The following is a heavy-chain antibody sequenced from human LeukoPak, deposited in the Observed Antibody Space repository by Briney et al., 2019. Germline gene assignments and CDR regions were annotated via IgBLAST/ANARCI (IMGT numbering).Heavy chain of an antibody. CDR2: IKQDGSET. CDR1: GFTFSRYW. V-gene: IGHV3-7*01. CDR3: ARDEWAGTVAY. Sequence: GGSLRLSCAASGFTFSRYWMNWVRQAPGKGLEWVANIKQDGSETYYVDSVKGRFTISRDNAKNSLFLQMNSLGAEDTAMYYCARDEWAGTVAYWGQGTLVTVSS. J-gene: IGHJ4*02. D-gene: IGHD6-19*01.